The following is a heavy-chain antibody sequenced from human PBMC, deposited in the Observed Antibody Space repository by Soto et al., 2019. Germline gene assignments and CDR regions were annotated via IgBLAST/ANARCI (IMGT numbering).Heavy chain of an antibody. J-gene: IGHJ4*02. CDR3: ARHGRRVGARPLDY. Sequence: QVTLKESGPVLVKPTETLTLTCTVSGFSLSNARMGVSWIRQPPGKALEWLAHIFSNDEKSYSTSLKSRLTIPKDTAKSQVLLTMPNMDPVDTATYYCARHGRRVGARPLDYWGQGTLVTVSS. V-gene: IGHV2-26*01. CDR1: GFSLSNARMG. CDR2: IFSNDEK. D-gene: IGHD1-26*01.